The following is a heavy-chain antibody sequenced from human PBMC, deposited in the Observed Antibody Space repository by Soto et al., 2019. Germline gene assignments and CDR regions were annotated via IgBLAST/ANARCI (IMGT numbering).Heavy chain of an antibody. Sequence: PSQTLSLTCSISGDSVSSNIAAWTWIRQSPSRGLEFLGRTYYRSKWYYDYAISVKSRITINPDTSKNQFSLQLSSVTAADTAVYYCARAPRGNYGYPPCFNYWRQGTLVTVSS. CDR3: ARAPRGNYGYPPCFNY. J-gene: IGHJ4*02. D-gene: IGHD3-10*01. CDR2: TYYRSKWYY. CDR1: GDSVSSNIAA. V-gene: IGHV6-1*01.